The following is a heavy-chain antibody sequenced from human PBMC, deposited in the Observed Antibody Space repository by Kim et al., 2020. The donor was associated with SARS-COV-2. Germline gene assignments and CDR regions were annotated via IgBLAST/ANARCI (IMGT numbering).Heavy chain of an antibody. CDR2: IDWDDDQ. CDR3: ARIRCHRSRTTCQAAYFDY. Sequence: SGPTLVNPTQTLTLTCTFSGFSLSTSGMCVSWIRQPPGKAREWLARIDWDDDQYYSTSLKTRLTISKDTSKNQVVPTMTNMDPVDTATFYCARIRCHRSRTTCQAAYFDYWGQGTLVTVSS. CDR1: GFSLSTSGMC. V-gene: IGHV2-70*11. D-gene: IGHD2-2*01. J-gene: IGHJ4*02.